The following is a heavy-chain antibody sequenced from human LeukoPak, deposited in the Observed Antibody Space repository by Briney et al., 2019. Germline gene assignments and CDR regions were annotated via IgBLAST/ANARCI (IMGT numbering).Heavy chain of an antibody. CDR2: IYYSGST. J-gene: IGHJ4*02. D-gene: IGHD3-16*02. Sequence: SETLSLTCTVSGGSISSSYWSWIRQPPGKGLEWIGYIYYSGSTNYNLSLKSRVTISVDTSKNQFSLKLSSVTAADTAVYYCARGTYDYVWGSYRYGSFDYWGQGTLVTVSS. V-gene: IGHV4-59*01. CDR3: ARGTYDYVWGSYRYGSFDY. CDR1: GGSISSSY.